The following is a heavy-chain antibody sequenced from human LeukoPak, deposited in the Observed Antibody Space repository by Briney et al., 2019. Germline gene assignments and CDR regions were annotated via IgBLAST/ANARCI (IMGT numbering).Heavy chain of an antibody. D-gene: IGHD6-19*01. V-gene: IGHV4-59*11. J-gene: IGHJ4*02. CDR1: GGSISSHY. Sequence: SETLSLTCTVSGGSISSHYWSWIRQPPGKGLEWIGYIYYSGSTYYNPSLKSRVTISVDTSKNQFSLKLSSVTAADTAVYYCARDPGIAVAGGGNWGQGTLVTVSS. CDR2: IYYSGST. CDR3: ARDPGIAVAGGGN.